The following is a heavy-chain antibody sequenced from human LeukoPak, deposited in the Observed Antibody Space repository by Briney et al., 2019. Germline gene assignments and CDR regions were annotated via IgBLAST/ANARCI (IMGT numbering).Heavy chain of an antibody. CDR2: IYYTGNT. J-gene: IGHJ4*02. D-gene: IGHD6-19*01. Sequence: PSETLSLTCTVSGDSISSYYWSWIRQPPGKGLEWIGYIYYTGNTNYNPSLKSRVTISVDTSRNQFSPKLSSVTAADTAVYYCASAPNNSGSRHWGQGTLVTVSS. CDR3: ASAPNNSGSRH. V-gene: IGHV4-59*08. CDR1: GDSISSYY.